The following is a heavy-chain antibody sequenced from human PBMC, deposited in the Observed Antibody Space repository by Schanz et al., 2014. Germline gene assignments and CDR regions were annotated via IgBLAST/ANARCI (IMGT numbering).Heavy chain of an antibody. CDR1: GFTFSSYA. V-gene: IGHV3-33*03. CDR3: AKDPSHGDYDYYFDY. Sequence: QVQMVESGGGVVQPGRSLRLSCAASGFTFSSYAMHWVRQAPGKGLEWVSTIGYLGDTYYPDSVKGRFTISRDNAKNSLYLQMNSLRAEDTAVYYCAKDPSHGDYDYYFDYWGQGTLVTVSS. CDR2: IGYLGDT. D-gene: IGHD3-22*01. J-gene: IGHJ4*02.